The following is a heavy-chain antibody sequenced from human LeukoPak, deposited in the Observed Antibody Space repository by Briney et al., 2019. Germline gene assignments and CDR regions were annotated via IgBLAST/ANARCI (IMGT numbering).Heavy chain of an antibody. CDR2: ISSSGSTI. CDR1: GFTFSSYE. V-gene: IGHV3-48*03. Sequence: GGSLRLSCAASGFTFSSYEMNWDRQAPGKWLEWVPYISSSGSTIYYADSVKGRFTISRDNAKNSLYLQMNSLRAEDTAVYYCAELGITMIGGVWGKGTTVTISS. CDR3: AELGITMIGGV. D-gene: IGHD3-10*02. J-gene: IGHJ6*04.